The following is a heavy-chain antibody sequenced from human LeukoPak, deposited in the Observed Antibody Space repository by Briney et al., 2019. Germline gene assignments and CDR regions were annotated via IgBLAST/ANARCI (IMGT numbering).Heavy chain of an antibody. CDR3: AREFGSGSYFDY. Sequence: SETLSLTCTVSGGSISTSSYFWGWIRQPPGKGLEWIGSIYYSGITFYNPSLKSRLTISVDTSKNQFSLKLTSVTAADTAVYYCAREFGSGSYFDYWGQGTLVTVSS. V-gene: IGHV4-39*02. CDR2: IYYSGIT. J-gene: IGHJ4*02. CDR1: GGSISTSSYF. D-gene: IGHD1-26*01.